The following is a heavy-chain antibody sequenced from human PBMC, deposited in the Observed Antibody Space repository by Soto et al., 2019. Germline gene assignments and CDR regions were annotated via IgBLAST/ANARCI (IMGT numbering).Heavy chain of an antibody. D-gene: IGHD2-2*01. CDR3: EKGGQLLSEGGGY. CDR1: GFTFDDYA. V-gene: IGHV3-9*01. CDR2: ISWNSGSI. J-gene: IGHJ4*02. Sequence: EVQLVESGGGLVQPGRSLRLSCAASGFTFDDYAMHWVRQAPGKGLEWVSGISWNSGSIGYADSVKGRFTISRDNAKNSLYLPMNSLRAEDTALYSCEKGGQLLSEGGGYWGQGTLVTVSS.